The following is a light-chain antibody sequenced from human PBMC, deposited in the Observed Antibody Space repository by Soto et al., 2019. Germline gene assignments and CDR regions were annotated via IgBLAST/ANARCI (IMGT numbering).Light chain of an antibody. CDR1: QTVNSSY. Sequence: EIVLTQSPGTLSLSPWERATLSCRASQTVNSSYLAWYQRKPGQTPRLLFNGASTRATGIPARFTGSGSGTEFILTISSLQSEDFAVYYCQQYDIWPPTFGQGTKVDIK. J-gene: IGKJ1*01. V-gene: IGKV3-15*01. CDR3: QQYDIWPPT. CDR2: GAS.